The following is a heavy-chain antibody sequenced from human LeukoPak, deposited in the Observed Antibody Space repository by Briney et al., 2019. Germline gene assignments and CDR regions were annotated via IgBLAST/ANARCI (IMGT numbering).Heavy chain of an antibody. V-gene: IGHV3-33*01. Sequence: GGSLRLSCAASGFTFSSYGMHWVRQASGKGLEWVAVIWYDGSNKYYADSVKGRFTISRDNSKNTLFLQMNSLRAEDTAVYYCARDPSVVGATAFDYWGQGTLVTVSS. CDR1: GFTFSSYG. J-gene: IGHJ4*02. CDR3: ARDPSVVGATAFDY. CDR2: IWYDGSNK. D-gene: IGHD1-26*01.